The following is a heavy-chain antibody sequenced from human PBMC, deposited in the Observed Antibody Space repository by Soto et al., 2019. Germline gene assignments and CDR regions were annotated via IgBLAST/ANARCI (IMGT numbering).Heavy chain of an antibody. J-gene: IGHJ3*02. CDR2: IYHSGST. CDR3: ARVGGWEHPWADFDN. V-gene: IGHV4-38-2*01. CDR1: CYSISSGYH. Sequence: ETLSLTRAVPCYSISSGYHWGLIRQPPRKGLEWIGSIYHSGSTYYNPSPKSRVTISVDTSKNQFSLKLSSVTATHTAVYCSARVGGWEHPWADFDNWGQGTLVTVSS. D-gene: IGHD1-26*01.